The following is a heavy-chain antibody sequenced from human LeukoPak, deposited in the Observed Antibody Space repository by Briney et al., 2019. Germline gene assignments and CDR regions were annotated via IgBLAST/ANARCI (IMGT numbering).Heavy chain of an antibody. D-gene: IGHD5-12*01. CDR1: GFTFDDYA. CDR3: AVKGGYNDWDAPFDY. CDR2: ISWNSGSI. J-gene: IGHJ4*02. Sequence: PGRSLRLSCAASGFTFDDYAMHWVRQAPGKGLEWVSGISWNSGSIGYADSVKGRFTISRDNAKKALYLQMNSLGAEDTAVYYCAVKGGYNDWDAPFDYWGQGTLVTVSS. V-gene: IGHV3-9*01.